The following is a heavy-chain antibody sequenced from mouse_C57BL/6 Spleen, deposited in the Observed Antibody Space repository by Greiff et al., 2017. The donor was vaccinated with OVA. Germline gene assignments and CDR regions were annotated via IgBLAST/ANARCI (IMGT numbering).Heavy chain of an antibody. Sequence: EVNLVESEGGLVQPGSSMKLSCTASGFTFSDYYMAWVRQVPEKGLEWVANINYDGSSTYYLDSLKSRFIISRDNAKNILYLQMSSLKSEDTATYYCARVKWGYFDVWGTGTTVTVSS. V-gene: IGHV5-16*01. D-gene: IGHD1-3*01. CDR1: GFTFSDYY. CDR2: INYDGSST. CDR3: ARVKWGYFDV. J-gene: IGHJ1*03.